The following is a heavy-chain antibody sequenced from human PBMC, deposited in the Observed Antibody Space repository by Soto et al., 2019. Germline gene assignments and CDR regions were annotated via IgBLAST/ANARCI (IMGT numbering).Heavy chain of an antibody. CDR3: ARDPYDYYYGMDV. V-gene: IGHV3-33*01. J-gene: IGHJ6*02. Sequence: LRLSCAASGFTFSSYGMHWVRQAPGKGLEWVAVIWYDGSNKYYADSVKGRFTISRDNSKNTLYLQMNSLRAEDTAVYYCARDPYDYYYGMDVWGQVATVTVS. CDR1: GFTFSSYG. CDR2: IWYDGSNK.